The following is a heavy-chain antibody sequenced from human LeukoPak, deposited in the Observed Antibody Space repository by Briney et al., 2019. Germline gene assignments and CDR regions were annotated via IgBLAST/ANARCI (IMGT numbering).Heavy chain of an antibody. CDR2: MNPNSGNR. CDR3: ARRLGLRWDLQAFDL. CDR1: GYTFISYD. D-gene: IGHD4-23*01. V-gene: IGHV1-8*02. J-gene: IGHJ3*01. Sequence: ASVKVSCKASGYTFISYDINWVRQATGQGLEWMGWMNPNSGNRGYAQKFQGRVTITRNTSISTAYMELSSLRSEDTAVYYCARRLGLRWDLQAFDLWGQGTMVTVSS.